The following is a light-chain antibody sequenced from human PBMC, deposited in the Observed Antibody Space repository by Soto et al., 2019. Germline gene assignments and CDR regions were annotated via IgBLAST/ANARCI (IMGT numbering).Light chain of an antibody. Sequence: DIQMTQSPSSVSASVGDRVTITCRASQDIGRWLAWYQQKPGKAPKLLIYAASSLPSGVPSRFSGGGSGTEFTLTISSLQPEDFATYYCQQANSFPITFGQGTRLEIK. CDR3: QQANSFPIT. V-gene: IGKV1-12*01. CDR2: AAS. J-gene: IGKJ5*01. CDR1: QDIGRW.